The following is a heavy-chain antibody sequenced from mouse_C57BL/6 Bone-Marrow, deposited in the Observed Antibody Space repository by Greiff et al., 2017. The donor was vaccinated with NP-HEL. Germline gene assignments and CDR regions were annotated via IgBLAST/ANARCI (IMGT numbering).Heavy chain of an antibody. CDR2: IYPGGGYT. Sequence: QVHVKQSGAELVRPGTSVKMSCKASGYTFTNYWIGWAKQRPGHGLEWIGDIYPGGGYTNYNEKFKGKATLTADKSSSTAYMQFSSLTSEDSAIYYCARGSFDYWGQGTTLTVSS. V-gene: IGHV1-63*01. J-gene: IGHJ2*01. CDR3: ARGSFDY. CDR1: GYTFTNYW.